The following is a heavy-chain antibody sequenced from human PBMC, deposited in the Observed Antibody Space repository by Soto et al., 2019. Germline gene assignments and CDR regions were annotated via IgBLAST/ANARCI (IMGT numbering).Heavy chain of an antibody. CDR3: ARYKGPALDGFDP. D-gene: IGHD1-1*01. Sequence: GESLKISCKGSGYSFTSYWISWVRQMPGKGLEWMGRIDPSDSYTNYSPSFRGHVTISADKSISTAYLQWSSLKASDTAMYYCARYKGPALDGFDPWGQGTLVTVSS. J-gene: IGHJ5*02. V-gene: IGHV5-10-1*01. CDR1: GYSFTSYW. CDR2: IDPSDSYT.